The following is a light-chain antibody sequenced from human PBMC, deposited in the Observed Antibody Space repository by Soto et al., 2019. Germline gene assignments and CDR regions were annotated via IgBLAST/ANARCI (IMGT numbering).Light chain of an antibody. V-gene: IGKV3-15*01. J-gene: IGKJ4*01. CDR1: QSARSN. CDR3: QQYNKWPLT. CDR2: AAS. Sequence: DIIMTQSPATLSVSPGERATLSCRASQSARSNLDWYKQKPAQAPWLLISAASTRATGIPARFSGSGSGTEFTLTISSLQSEDFAVYYCQQYNKWPLTFGGGTQVEIK.